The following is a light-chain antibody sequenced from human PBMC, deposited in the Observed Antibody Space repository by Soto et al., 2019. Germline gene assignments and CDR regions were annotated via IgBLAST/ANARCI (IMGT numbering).Light chain of an antibody. CDR3: QQYGYLVT. CDR1: QTIDTN. CDR2: GAS. V-gene: IGKV3-15*01. Sequence: EIVMTQSPGTLSVSPGERATLSCRASQTIDTNLAWYQQKPGQAPRLLIFGASTRATGIPARFSGSGSGTDFTLTISRLEPEDSAVYYCQQYGYLVTFGGGTKVDTK. J-gene: IGKJ4*01.